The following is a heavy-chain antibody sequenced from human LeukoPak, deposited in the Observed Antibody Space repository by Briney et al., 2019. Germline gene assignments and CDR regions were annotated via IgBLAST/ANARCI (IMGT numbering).Heavy chain of an antibody. D-gene: IGHD5-24*01. Sequence: GASVKVSCKASGYTFTSYYMHWVRQAPGQGLEWMGIINPSGGSTSYAQKFQGRVTMTRDTSTSTVYMELSSLRSEDTAVYYCARGRSRDGKKSFLVGHNWGQGTLVTVSP. V-gene: IGHV1-46*01. J-gene: IGHJ4*02. CDR2: INPSGGST. CDR1: GYTFTSYY. CDR3: ARGRSRDGKKSFLVGHN.